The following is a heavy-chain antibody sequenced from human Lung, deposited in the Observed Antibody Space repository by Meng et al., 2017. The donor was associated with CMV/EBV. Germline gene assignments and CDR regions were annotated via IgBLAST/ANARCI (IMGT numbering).Heavy chain of an antibody. D-gene: IGHD3-10*01. Sequence: SXTLSLXCTVSGGSISSSNYIWSWIRQPPGKGLEWIGFIYYTGSTYYNPSLESRVTISVDTSKNQFSLRLTSVTAADTAVYFCASLWFEYEDPVYYFDYWXQGTLVTVSS. V-gene: IGHV4-39*07. CDR3: ASLWFEYEDPVYYFDY. J-gene: IGHJ4*02. CDR2: IYYTGST. CDR1: GGSISSSNYI.